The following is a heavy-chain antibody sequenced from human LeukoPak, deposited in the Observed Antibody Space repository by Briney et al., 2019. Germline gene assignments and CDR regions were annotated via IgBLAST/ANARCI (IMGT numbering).Heavy chain of an antibody. V-gene: IGHV3-74*01. D-gene: IGHD2/OR15-2a*01. CDR1: GFTLSGSW. CDR3: ARDFSGLRDY. Sequence: GGSLRLSCAASGFTLSGSWMHWVRHGPGKGLVWVSRSNPDGSSTNYAGSVKGRFTISRDNAKNTLYLQMTSLRAEDTGVYHCARDFSGLRDYWGQGTLVTVSS. J-gene: IGHJ4*02. CDR2: SNPDGSST.